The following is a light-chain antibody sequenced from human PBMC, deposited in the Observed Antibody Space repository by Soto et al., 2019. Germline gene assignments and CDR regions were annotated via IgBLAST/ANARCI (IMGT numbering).Light chain of an antibody. V-gene: IGKV1-5*03. J-gene: IGKJ1*01. CDR2: KAS. CDR1: QSISSW. Sequence: DIQMTQSPSTLSASVGDRVTITCRASQSISSWLAWYQQKPGKAPKLLIYKASSLESGVPSRFSGSGAGTEFTLTIGSLQPDDFATYYCQQFSSYPETFGQGTKVDIK. CDR3: QQFSSYPET.